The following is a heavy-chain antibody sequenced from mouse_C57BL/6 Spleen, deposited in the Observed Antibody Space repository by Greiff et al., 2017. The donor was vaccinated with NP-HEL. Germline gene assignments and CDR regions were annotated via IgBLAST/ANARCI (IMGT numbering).Heavy chain of an antibody. V-gene: IGHV1-52*01. CDR3: ASGPYYGDY. J-gene: IGHJ2*01. CDR1: GYTFTSYW. Sequence: VKLQQPGAELVRPGSSVKLSCKASGYTFTSYWMHWVKQRPIQGLEWIGNIDPSDSETHYNQKFKDKATLTVDKSSSTAYMQLSSLTSEDSAVYYCASGPYYGDYWGQGTTLTVSS. D-gene: IGHD1-1*01. CDR2: IDPSDSET.